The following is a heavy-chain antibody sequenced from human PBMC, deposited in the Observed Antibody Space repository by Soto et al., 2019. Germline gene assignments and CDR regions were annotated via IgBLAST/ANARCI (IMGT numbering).Heavy chain of an antibody. D-gene: IGHD3-10*01. CDR2: IYWDDDK. Sequence: QITLKESGPTLVKPTQTLTLTCTFSGFSLSTSGVGVGWIRQPPGKALEWLALIYWDDDKRYSPSLKSRLPITTDPSKNQVVLTMTNMDPVDTATYYCAHRGCNYYGSLSYFVFGYWGQGTLVTVSS. J-gene: IGHJ4*02. V-gene: IGHV2-5*02. CDR3: AHRGCNYYGSLSYFVFGY. CDR1: GFSLSTSGVG.